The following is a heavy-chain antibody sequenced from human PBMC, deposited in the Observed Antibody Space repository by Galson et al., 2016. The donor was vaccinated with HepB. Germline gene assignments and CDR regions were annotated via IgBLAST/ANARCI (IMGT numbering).Heavy chain of an antibody. V-gene: IGHV3-72*01. J-gene: IGHJ4*02. D-gene: IGHD2-15*01. CDR2: TRNKANGYTR. CDR1: GFTFSVYY. Sequence: SLRLSCAASGFTFSVYYMDWVRQTPGKGLEWVGRTRNKANGYTREYAASVKGRLSISRDDSKNSLYLQMNSLRSEDTAVYYCARAAYCSGGACYHAFDHWGQGTLVTVSS. CDR3: ARAAYCSGGACYHAFDH.